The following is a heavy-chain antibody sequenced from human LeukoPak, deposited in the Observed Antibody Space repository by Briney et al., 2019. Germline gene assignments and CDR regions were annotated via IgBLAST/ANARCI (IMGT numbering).Heavy chain of an antibody. CDR2: IYHSGST. V-gene: IGHV4-38-2*02. D-gene: IGHD6-13*01. CDR3: ARADYSSTWSHDYYYMDV. Sequence: SETLSLTCTVSGYSISSGNYWGWIRQPPGKGLEWIGSIYHSGSTYYNPSLKSRVTISVDTSKNQFSLKLSSVTAADTAVYYCARADYSSTWSHDYYYMDVWGKGTTVTVSS. J-gene: IGHJ6*03. CDR1: GYSISSGNY.